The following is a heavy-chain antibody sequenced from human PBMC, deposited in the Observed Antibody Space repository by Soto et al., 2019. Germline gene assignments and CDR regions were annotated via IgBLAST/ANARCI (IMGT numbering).Heavy chain of an antibody. CDR1: GGSINNGHYY. Sequence: QLKLQESGPGLVKPSETLSLTCSVSGGSINNGHYYWGWIRQPPGKGPEWIGRMHYDGTTAYHPSLKRRTTLALDTPSNQFSRMLPSVAATDTAVYYCAAFSFLEWSPARFFDDWGQGTLVIVSS. J-gene: IGHJ4*02. CDR2: MHYDGTT. CDR3: AAFSFLEWSPARFFDD. D-gene: IGHD3-3*01. V-gene: IGHV4-39*01.